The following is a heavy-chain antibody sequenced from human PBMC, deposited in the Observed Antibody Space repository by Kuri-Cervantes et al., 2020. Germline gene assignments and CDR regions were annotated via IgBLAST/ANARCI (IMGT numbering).Heavy chain of an antibody. D-gene: IGHD2-2*01. V-gene: IGHV3-53*01. Sequence: GESLKISCAASGFTVSSNYMSWVRQAPGKGLEWVSVIYSGGSTYYADSVKGRFTISSDNSKNTLYLQMNSLRAEDTAGYYCARVRKLGNCSSNSCYARSQDYYYYIDVWGKGTTVTVSS. CDR3: ARVRKLGNCSSNSCYARSQDYYYYIDV. CDR2: IYSGGST. CDR1: GFTVSSNY. J-gene: IGHJ6*03.